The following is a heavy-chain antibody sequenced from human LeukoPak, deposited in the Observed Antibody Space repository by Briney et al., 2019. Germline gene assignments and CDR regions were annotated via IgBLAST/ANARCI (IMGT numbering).Heavy chain of an antibody. J-gene: IGHJ6*04. CDR2: IYYSGST. CDR1: GGSISSGGYY. V-gene: IGHV4-31*03. CDR3: ARDVMGLYYYGSGTTPTKKYYYYGMDV. D-gene: IGHD3-10*01. Sequence: SSETLSLTCTVSGGSISSGGYYWSWIRQHPGKGLEWIGYIYYSGSTYYNPSLKSRVTISVYTSKNQFSLKLSSVTAADTAVYYCARDVMGLYYYGSGTTPTKKYYYYGMDVWGKGTTVTVSS.